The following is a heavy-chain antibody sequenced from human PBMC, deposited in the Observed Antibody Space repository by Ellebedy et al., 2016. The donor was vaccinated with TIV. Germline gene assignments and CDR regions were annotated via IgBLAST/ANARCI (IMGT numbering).Heavy chain of an antibody. Sequence: GGSLRLSCAASGFTFSSYGMHWVRQAPGKGLEWVAVIWYDGSNKYYADSVKGRFAISRDNSKNTLYLQMNSLRAEDTAVYYCARDDYDSSGYYYDAFDIWGQGTIVTVSS. D-gene: IGHD3-22*01. CDR2: IWYDGSNK. V-gene: IGHV3-33*08. J-gene: IGHJ3*02. CDR3: ARDDYDSSGYYYDAFDI. CDR1: GFTFSSYG.